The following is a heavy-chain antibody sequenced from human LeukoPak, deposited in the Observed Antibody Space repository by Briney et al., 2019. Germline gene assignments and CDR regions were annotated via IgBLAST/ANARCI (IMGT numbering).Heavy chain of an antibody. J-gene: IGHJ4*02. CDR3: ARGRMGYSYGSPFDY. CDR2: IYYSGST. D-gene: IGHD5-18*01. Sequence: PSETLSLTCAVYGGSFSGYYWSWIRQPPGKGLEWIGYIYYSGSTNYNPSLKSRVTISVDTSKNQFSLKLSSVTAADTAVYYCARGRMGYSYGSPFDYWGQGTLVIVSS. CDR1: GGSFSGYY. V-gene: IGHV4-59*01.